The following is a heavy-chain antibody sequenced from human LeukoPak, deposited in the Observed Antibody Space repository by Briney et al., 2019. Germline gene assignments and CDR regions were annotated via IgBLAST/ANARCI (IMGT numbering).Heavy chain of an antibody. Sequence: ASVKVSCKASGGTFSSYAISWVRQAPGQGLEWMGGIIPIFGTANYAQKFQGRVTITADESTSTAYMELSSLRSEDTAVYYCASSWATDTAMVTPYNWFDPWGQGTLVTVSS. CDR1: GGTFSSYA. J-gene: IGHJ5*02. CDR3: ASSWATDTAMVTPYNWFDP. CDR2: IIPIFGTA. V-gene: IGHV1-69*13. D-gene: IGHD5-18*01.